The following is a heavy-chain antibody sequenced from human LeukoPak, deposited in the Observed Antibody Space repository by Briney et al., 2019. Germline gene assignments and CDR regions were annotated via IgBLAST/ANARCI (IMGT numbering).Heavy chain of an antibody. CDR3: ARGRLYRGGSTRHQNWFDP. D-gene: IGHD2-2*01. CDR1: GGSFSGYY. Sequence: SETLSLTCAVYGGSFSGYYWSWIRQPPGKGLEWIGEINHSGSTNYNPSLKSRVTISVDTSKNQFSLKLSSVTVADTAVYYCARGRLYRGGSTRHQNWFDPWGQGTLVTVSS. V-gene: IGHV4-34*01. CDR2: INHSGST. J-gene: IGHJ5*02.